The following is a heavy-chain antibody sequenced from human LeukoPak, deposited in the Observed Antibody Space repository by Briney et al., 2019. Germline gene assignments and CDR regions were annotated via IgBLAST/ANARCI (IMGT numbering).Heavy chain of an antibody. CDR1: GFTFSSYA. Sequence: GGSLRLSCAASGFTFSSYAMSWVRQAPGKGLEWVSAISGSGGSTYYADSVKGRFTISRDTSKNTVSLQMNSLRAEDTAVYYCARDKTTGGWYEFDYWGQGTLVTVSS. CDR3: ARDKTTGGWYEFDY. V-gene: IGHV3-23*01. CDR2: ISGSGGST. J-gene: IGHJ4*02. D-gene: IGHD6-19*01.